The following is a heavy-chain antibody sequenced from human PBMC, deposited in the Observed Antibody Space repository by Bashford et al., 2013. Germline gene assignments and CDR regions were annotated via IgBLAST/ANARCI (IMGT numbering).Heavy chain of an antibody. CDR2: ISGSGGRT. D-gene: IGHD1-1*01. Sequence: VRQAPGKGLEWVSTISGSGGRTYYADSVKGRFTISRDNSKNTLYLQMNTLRVEDTAVYYCAQHNWNDLGALDIWGQGTMVTVSS. CDR3: AQHNWNDLGALDI. V-gene: IGHV3-23*01. J-gene: IGHJ3*02.